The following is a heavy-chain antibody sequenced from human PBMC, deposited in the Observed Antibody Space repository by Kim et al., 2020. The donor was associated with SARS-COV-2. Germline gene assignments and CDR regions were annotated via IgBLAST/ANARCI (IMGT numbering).Heavy chain of an antibody. CDR1: GYSISSSNW. CDR2: IYYSGST. CDR3: ATSRGLREAVAEY. D-gene: IGHD6-19*01. Sequence: SETLSLTCAFSGYSISSSNWWGWIRQPPGKGLEWIGYIYYSGSTYYNPSLKSRVTMSVDTSKNQFSLKLSSVTAVDTAVYYCATSRGLREAVAEYWGQGTLVTVSS. V-gene: IGHV4-28*01. J-gene: IGHJ4*02.